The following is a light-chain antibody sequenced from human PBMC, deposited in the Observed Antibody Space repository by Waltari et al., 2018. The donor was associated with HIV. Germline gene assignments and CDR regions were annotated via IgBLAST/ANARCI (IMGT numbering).Light chain of an antibody. CDR2: EVS. CDR3: SSYTSSSTWV. Sequence: QSALTQPPSVSGSPGQSVTISCTGTRSDVGSYNRVSWYQQPPGTAPKLMIYEVSNRPSGVPDRFSGSKSGNTASLTISGLQAEDEADYYCSSYTSSSTWVFGGGTNLTVL. J-gene: IGLJ3*02. V-gene: IGLV2-18*02. CDR1: RSDVGSYNR.